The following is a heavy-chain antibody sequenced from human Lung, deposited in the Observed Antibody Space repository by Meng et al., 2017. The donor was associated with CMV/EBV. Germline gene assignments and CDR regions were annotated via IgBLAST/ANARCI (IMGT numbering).Heavy chain of an antibody. D-gene: IGHD2-2*02. J-gene: IGHJ4*02. Sequence: GESLKISCQASGYSFTSYWIGWVRQMPGKGLEWMGLIYPGDSDSRYSPSFQGQVTISADKSINTAYLQWSSLKASDNAMYYYARRVRYCSSTNCYTLGFDYWGQGTLVIVSS. V-gene: IGHV5-51*01. CDR3: ARRVRYCSSTNCYTLGFDY. CDR1: GYSFTSYW. CDR2: IYPGDSDS.